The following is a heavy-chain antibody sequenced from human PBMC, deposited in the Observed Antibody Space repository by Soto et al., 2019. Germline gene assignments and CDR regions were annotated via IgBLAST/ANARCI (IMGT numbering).Heavy chain of an antibody. CDR1: GFPSRTYA. CDR3: ARAPGEGRVAHFAY. D-gene: IGHD4-17*01. Sequence: PGGSLRLSCAMSGFPSRTYAIHWVRQAPGKGLEWVAGISNGGNYKYYADSFNGRFTVSGADSESTVYLQMNRLRPDDTAVFYCARAPGEGRVAHFAYWGQGTLVTVSS. J-gene: IGHJ4*02. V-gene: IGHV3-30*04. CDR2: ISNGGNYK.